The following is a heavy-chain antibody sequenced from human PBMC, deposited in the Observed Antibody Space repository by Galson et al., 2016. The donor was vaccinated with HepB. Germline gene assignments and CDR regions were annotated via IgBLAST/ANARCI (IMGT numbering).Heavy chain of an antibody. CDR1: GGSFSGSY. V-gene: IGHV4-34*01. J-gene: IGHJ6*02. D-gene: IGHD3-10*01. CDR3: ASGQGENRLKRVRGRLTEAFQYKGMDV. CDR2: IDHRGYT. Sequence: SETLSLTCDVSGGSFSGSYWSWVRQPPGKGLEWIGEIDHRGYTYYNPSLVSRVAISVDTSKNQFSLRLTSVSAADTAFYYCASGQGENRLKRVRGRLTEAFQYKGMDVWGQGTTVTVSS.